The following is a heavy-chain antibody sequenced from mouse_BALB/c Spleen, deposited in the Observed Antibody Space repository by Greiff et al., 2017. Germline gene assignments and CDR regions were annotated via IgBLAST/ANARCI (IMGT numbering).Heavy chain of an antibody. Sequence: QVHVKQSGAELVRPGTSVKVSCKASGYAFTNYLIEWVKQRPGQGLEWIGVINPGSGGTNYNEKFKGKATLTADKSSSTAYMQLSSLTSDDSAVYFCARSEYGSAMDYWGQGTSVTVSS. CDR3: ARSEYGSAMDY. V-gene: IGHV1-54*03. J-gene: IGHJ4*01. D-gene: IGHD1-1*02. CDR1: GYAFTNYL. CDR2: INPGSGGT.